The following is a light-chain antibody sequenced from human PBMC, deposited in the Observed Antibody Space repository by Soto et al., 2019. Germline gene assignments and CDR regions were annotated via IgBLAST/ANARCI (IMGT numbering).Light chain of an antibody. CDR3: LQDHSYPWT. CDR1: QDIRSD. J-gene: IGKJ1*01. Sequence: AIQLTHSPSSLASSVGGRVTITCRAGQDIRSDLGWYQHKPGKAPRLLIHAASSLQSGVPSRFSGSASGTEFTLTISSLQPEDLASYYCLQDHSYPWTFGQGTKVDIK. V-gene: IGKV1-6*01. CDR2: AAS.